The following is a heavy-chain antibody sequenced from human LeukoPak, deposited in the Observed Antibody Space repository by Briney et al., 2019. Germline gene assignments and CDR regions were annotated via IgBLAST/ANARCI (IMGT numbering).Heavy chain of an antibody. CDR2: INYSGST. J-gene: IGHJ4*02. D-gene: IGHD2-2*01. CDR1: GGSFSGNY. CDR3: ARVGGDIVVVPAARRPAPYFDY. V-gene: IGHV4-34*01. Sequence: SETLSLTCAVYGGSFSGNYWSWIRQPPGKGLEWIGEINYSGSTNYNPSLKSRVTISVDTSKNKFSLQLSSVTAADTAVYYCARVGGDIVVVPAARRPAPYFDYWGQGDLVTVSS.